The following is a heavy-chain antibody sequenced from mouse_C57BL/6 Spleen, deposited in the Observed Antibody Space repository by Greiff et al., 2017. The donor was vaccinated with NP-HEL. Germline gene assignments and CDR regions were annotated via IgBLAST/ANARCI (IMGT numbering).Heavy chain of an antibody. J-gene: IGHJ3*01. Sequence: DVKLVESGGGLVKPGGSLKLSCAASGFTFSDYGMHWVRQAPEKGLEWVAYISSGSSTIYYADTVKGRFTISRDNAKNNLFLQMTSLRSEDTAMYYWARPYGYDGAWFAYWGQGTLVTVSA. CDR1: GFTFSDYG. CDR2: ISSGSSTI. V-gene: IGHV5-17*01. CDR3: ARPYGYDGAWFAY. D-gene: IGHD2-2*01.